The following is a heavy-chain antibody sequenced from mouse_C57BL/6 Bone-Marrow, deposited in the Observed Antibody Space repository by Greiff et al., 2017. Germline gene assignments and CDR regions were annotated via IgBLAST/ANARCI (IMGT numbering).Heavy chain of an antibody. D-gene: IGHD1-1*01. J-gene: IGHJ3*01. CDR2: IDPENGDT. Sequence: VQLQQSGAELVRPGASVKLSCTASGFNIKDDYMHWVKQRPEQGLEWIGWIDPENGDTEYASKFQGKATITADTSSNTAYLQLSNLTSEDTAVYYCTTTVVEGTWFADWGQGTLVTVSA. V-gene: IGHV14-4*01. CDR1: GFNIKDDY. CDR3: TTTVVEGTWFAD.